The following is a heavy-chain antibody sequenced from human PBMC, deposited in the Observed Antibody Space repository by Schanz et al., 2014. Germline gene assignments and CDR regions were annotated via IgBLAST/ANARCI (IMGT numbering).Heavy chain of an antibody. V-gene: IGHV4-4*07. D-gene: IGHD3-10*01. Sequence: QVQLQESGPALVKPSETLSLTCTVSGGSISSEYWSWIRQPAGKGLEWIGRIYNSGKTNYNPSLKGRSPIPVDPPKNRFPRKVSSVTAADTAVYYCARSFRAISPYYGLDVWGQGTTVIVSS. CDR3: ARSFRAISPYYGLDV. CDR2: IYNSGKT. CDR1: GGSISSEY. J-gene: IGHJ6*02.